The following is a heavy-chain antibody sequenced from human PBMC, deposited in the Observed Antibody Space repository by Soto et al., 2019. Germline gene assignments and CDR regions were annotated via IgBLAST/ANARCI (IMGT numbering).Heavy chain of an antibody. J-gene: IGHJ4*02. CDR2: IYPGDSDT. CDR1: GYSFTSYW. CDR3: ARWDGRSSSVHFDY. Sequence: PXESLTISGKGSGYSFTSYWIGWVRQMPGKGLEWMGIIYPGDSDTRYSPSFQGQVTTSAGKSISTAYLQWSSLKASDTAMYYCARWDGRSSSVHFDYWGQGTLVTVS. D-gene: IGHD6-6*01. V-gene: IGHV5-51*01.